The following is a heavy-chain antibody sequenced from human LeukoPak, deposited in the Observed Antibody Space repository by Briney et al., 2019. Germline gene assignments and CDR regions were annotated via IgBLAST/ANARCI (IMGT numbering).Heavy chain of an antibody. CDR1: GFTFRDYY. D-gene: IGHD4-11*01. V-gene: IGHV3-11*06. CDR2: ISSSSSYT. Sequence: GGSLRLSCAAYGFTFRDYYMSWIRQAPGKGLEWVSYISSSSSYTNYADSVKGRFTISRDNAKNSLYLQMNSLRAEDTAVYYCARAPHYSNYGPYYYGMDVWAKGPRSPSP. CDR3: ARAPHYSNYGPYYYGMDV. J-gene: IGHJ6*02.